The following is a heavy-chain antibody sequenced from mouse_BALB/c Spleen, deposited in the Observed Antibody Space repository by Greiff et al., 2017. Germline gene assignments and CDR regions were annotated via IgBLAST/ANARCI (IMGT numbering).Heavy chain of an antibody. V-gene: IGHV1-9*01. CDR2: ILPGSGST. CDR1: GYTFSSYW. J-gene: IGHJ4*01. Sequence: QVQLQQSGAELMKPGASVKISCKATGYTFSSYWIEWVKQRPGHGLEWIGEILPGSGSTNYNEKFKGKATFTADTSSNTAYMQLSSLTSEDSAVYYCARRWLRQRSMDYWGQGTSVTVSS. D-gene: IGHD2-2*01. CDR3: ARRWLRQRSMDY.